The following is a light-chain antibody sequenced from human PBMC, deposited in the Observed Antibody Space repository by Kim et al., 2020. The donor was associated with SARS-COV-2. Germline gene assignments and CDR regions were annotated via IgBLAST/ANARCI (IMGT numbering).Light chain of an antibody. CDR2: GAS. CDR1: QTTDSRF. Sequence: LSPGEGATLSCRTSQTTDSRFLAWYQQKSGQPPSLLIYGASRRATGIPDRFSGSGSGTDFTLTISRLEPEDFAVYFCQHYGTSYYTFGQGTKLVI. J-gene: IGKJ2*01. CDR3: QHYGTSYYT. V-gene: IGKV3-20*01.